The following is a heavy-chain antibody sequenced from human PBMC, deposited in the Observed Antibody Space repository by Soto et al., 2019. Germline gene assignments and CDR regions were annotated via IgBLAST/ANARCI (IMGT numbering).Heavy chain of an antibody. CDR3: ARAGYYYDSSGYDYFDY. J-gene: IGHJ4*02. CDR2: IIPIFGTA. D-gene: IGHD3-22*01. V-gene: IGHV1-69*01. Sequence: QVQLVQSGAEVKKPGSSVKVSCKASGGTFSSYAISWVRQAPGQGLEWMGGIIPIFGTANYAQKFQGRVTITADDSTSTAYMELSSLRSEDTAVYYCARAGYYYDSSGYDYFDYWGQGTLVTVSS. CDR1: GGTFSSYA.